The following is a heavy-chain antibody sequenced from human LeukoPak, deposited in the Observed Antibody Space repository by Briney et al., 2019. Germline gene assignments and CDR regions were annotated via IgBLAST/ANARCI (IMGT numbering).Heavy chain of an antibody. CDR3: ARLLGYCSGGSCYRPYYFDY. J-gene: IGHJ4*02. V-gene: IGHV4-39*01. Sequence: KPSETLSLTCTVSGGSISSSCYSWGWIRQPPGKGLEWIGSIYYSGSTYYNPSLKSRVTISVDTSKNQLSLKLSSVTAADTAVYYCARLLGYCSGGSCYRPYYFDYWGQGTLVTVSS. CDR1: GGSISSSCYS. D-gene: IGHD2-15*01. CDR2: IYYSGST.